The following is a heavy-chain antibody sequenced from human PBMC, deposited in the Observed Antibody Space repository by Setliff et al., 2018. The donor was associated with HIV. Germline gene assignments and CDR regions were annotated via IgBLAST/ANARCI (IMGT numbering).Heavy chain of an antibody. Sequence: VASVKVSCKASDNTLRSYGISWVRQAPGQGLEWMGWTSAYNGHTHYAQVRDRVTLTRDTSTNTVYMDLTRLTSDDTAVYSCARGGDDYGPGTWTFDYWGQGSLVTVSS. V-gene: IGHV1-18*01. J-gene: IGHJ4*02. CDR1: DNTLRSYG. CDR2: TSAYNGHT. CDR3: ARGGDDYGPGTWTFDY. D-gene: IGHD3-10*01.